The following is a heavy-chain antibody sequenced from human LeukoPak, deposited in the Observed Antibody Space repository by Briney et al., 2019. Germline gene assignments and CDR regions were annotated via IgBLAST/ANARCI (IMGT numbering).Heavy chain of an antibody. D-gene: IGHD6-13*01. J-gene: IGHJ6*02. Sequence: GGSLRLSCAASGFTFSSYAMSWVRQAPGKGLEWVSAISGSGGSTYYADSVKGRFTISRDNSKNTLYLQMNSLRAEDTAVYYCAKESGSSSWPPSRDYGMDVWGQGTTVTVSS. CDR2: ISGSGGST. CDR1: GFTFSSYA. CDR3: AKESGSSSWPPSRDYGMDV. V-gene: IGHV3-23*01.